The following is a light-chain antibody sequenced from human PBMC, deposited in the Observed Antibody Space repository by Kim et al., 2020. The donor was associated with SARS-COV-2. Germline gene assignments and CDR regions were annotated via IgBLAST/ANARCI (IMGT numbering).Light chain of an antibody. V-gene: IGLV3-1*01. Sequence: SSELTQPPSVSVSPGQTASITCSGDKLGDQYACWYQQKPGQSPVLVIYQDSKRPSGIPERFSGSNSGNTATLTISGTQAMDEADYYCQAWDSSTHVVFGGGTQLTVL. CDR3: QAWDSSTHVV. CDR1: KLGDQY. CDR2: QDS. J-gene: IGLJ2*01.